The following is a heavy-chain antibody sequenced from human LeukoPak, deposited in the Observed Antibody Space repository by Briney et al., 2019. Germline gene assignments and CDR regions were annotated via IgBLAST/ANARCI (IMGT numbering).Heavy chain of an antibody. CDR1: GGSFSGYY. J-gene: IGHJ2*01. CDR3: ARGGYGDYYWYFDL. V-gene: IGHV4-34*01. D-gene: IGHD4-17*01. CDR2: INHSGST. Sequence: SETLSLTCAVYGGSFSGYYWSWIRQPPGEGLEWIGEINHSGSTNYNPSLKSRVTISVDTSKNQFSLKLSSVTAADTAVHYCARGGYGDYYWYFDLWGRGTLVTVSS.